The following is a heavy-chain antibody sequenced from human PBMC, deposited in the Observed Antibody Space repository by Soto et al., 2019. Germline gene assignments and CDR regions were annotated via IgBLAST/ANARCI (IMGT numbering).Heavy chain of an antibody. CDR1: GGSISSSSYY. Sequence: QLQLQESGPGLVKPSETLSLTCTVSGGSISSSSYYWGWIRQPPGKGLEWIGSIYYSGYTYYNPSLKSRVTISVDTSKNQFSLKLSSVPAAETAVYYCARHNGPLYVGYYYDMDVWGQGTTVTVSS. J-gene: IGHJ6*02. V-gene: IGHV4-39*01. D-gene: IGHD3-16*01. CDR2: IYYSGYT. CDR3: ARHNGPLYVGYYYDMDV.